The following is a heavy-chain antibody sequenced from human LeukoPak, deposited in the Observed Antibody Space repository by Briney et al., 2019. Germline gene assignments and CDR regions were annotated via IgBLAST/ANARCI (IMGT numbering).Heavy chain of an antibody. D-gene: IGHD3-22*01. CDR1: GYTFTSYG. CDR2: ISAYNGNT. J-gene: IGHJ4*02. CDR3: ARSLYYYDSSGYSLGGY. Sequence: ASVKVSCKASGYTFTSYGISWVRQAPGQGLEWMGWISAYNGNTNYAQKLQGRVTMTTDTSTSTAYMELRSLRSDDTAVYYCARSLYYYDSSGYSLGGYWGQGTLVTVSS. V-gene: IGHV1-18*01.